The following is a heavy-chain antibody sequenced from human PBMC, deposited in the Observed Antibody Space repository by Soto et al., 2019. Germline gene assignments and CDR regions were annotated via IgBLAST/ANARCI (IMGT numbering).Heavy chain of an antibody. CDR3: ARAAAGYYYYYGMDV. V-gene: IGHV4-59*01. J-gene: IGHJ6*02. CDR1: GGSISSYY. CDR2: TYYSGST. Sequence: PSETLSLTCTVSGGSISSYYWSWIRQPPGKGLEWIGYTYYSGSTNYNPSLKSRVTISVDTSKNQFSLKLSSVTAADTAVYYCARAAAGYYYYYGMDVWGQGTTVTVSS. D-gene: IGHD6-13*01.